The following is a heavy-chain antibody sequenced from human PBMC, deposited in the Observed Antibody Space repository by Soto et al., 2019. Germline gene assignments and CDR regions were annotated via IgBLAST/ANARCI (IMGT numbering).Heavy chain of an antibody. V-gene: IGHV4-31*03. CDR3: ARGSGAPEWFDP. J-gene: IGHJ5*02. Sequence: QVQLQESGPRLVKPSQTLSLTCTVSGGSISSGGYYWSWIRQHPGKGLEWIGYIYYSGSTYYNPSLKSRVTISVDTSKNQFSLKLSSVTAADTAVYYCARGSGAPEWFDPWGQGTLVTVSS. D-gene: IGHD3-10*01. CDR2: IYYSGST. CDR1: GGSISSGGYY.